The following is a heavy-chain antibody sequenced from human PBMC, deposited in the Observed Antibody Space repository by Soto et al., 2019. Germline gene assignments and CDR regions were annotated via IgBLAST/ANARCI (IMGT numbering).Heavy chain of an antibody. CDR1: GFTFSSYA. Sequence: PGGSLRLSCAASGFTFSSYAMSWVRQAPGKGLERVSAISGSGGSTYYADSVKGRFTISRDNSKNTLYLQMNSLRAEDTAVYYCAKDRDTRPTAPHAFDIWGQGTMVTVSS. V-gene: IGHV3-23*01. CDR2: ISGSGGST. J-gene: IGHJ3*02. CDR3: AKDRDTRPTAPHAFDI. D-gene: IGHD2-21*02.